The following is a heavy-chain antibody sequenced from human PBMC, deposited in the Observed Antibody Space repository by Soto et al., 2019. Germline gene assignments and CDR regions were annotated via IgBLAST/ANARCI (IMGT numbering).Heavy chain of an antibody. V-gene: IGHV4-31*03. CDR2: IYYSGST. CDR1: VGSISSGGYY. D-gene: IGHD6-25*01. CDR3: ARDLLDSGGGQFDY. J-gene: IGHJ4*02. Sequence: QVQLQESGPGLVKPSQTLSLTCTVSVGSISSGGYYWSWIRQHPGKGLEWIGYIYYSGSTYYNPSRKSRITISVDTSKNQFTLKLSSVTAAYTAGYYCARDLLDSGGGQFDYWGQGTLVTVSS.